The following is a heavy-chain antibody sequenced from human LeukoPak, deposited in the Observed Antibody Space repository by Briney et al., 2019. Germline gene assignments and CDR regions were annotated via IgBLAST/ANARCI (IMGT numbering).Heavy chain of an antibody. CDR1: GFTFSSYA. V-gene: IGHV3-23*01. D-gene: IGHD2-21*01. J-gene: IGHJ5*02. Sequence: GRSLRLSCAASGFTFSSYAMHWVRQAPGKGLEWVSTVTAGGRGATYYADSVKGRFTMSRHRSTRTLSLQMNRLRVGDTGVYYCAELHGRINWFDPWGQGTLVTVSS. CDR3: AELHGRINWFDP. CDR2: VTAGGRGAT.